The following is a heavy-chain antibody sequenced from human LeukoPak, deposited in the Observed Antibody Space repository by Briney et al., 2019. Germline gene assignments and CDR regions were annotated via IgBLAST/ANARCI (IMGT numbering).Heavy chain of an antibody. CDR3: ARRAYDSSGYYPGYFDY. Sequence: GASVKVSCKASGYTFTSYYMHWVRQAPGQGLEWMGIINPSGGSTSYAQKFQGRVTMTRDTSTSTVYMELSSLGSEDTAVYYCARRAYDSSGYYPGYFDYWGQGTLVTVSS. CDR2: INPSGGST. J-gene: IGHJ4*02. D-gene: IGHD3-22*01. CDR1: GYTFTSYY. V-gene: IGHV1-46*01.